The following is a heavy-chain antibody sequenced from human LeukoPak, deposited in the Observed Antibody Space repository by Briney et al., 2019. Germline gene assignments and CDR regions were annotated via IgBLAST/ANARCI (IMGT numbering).Heavy chain of an antibody. CDR3: ARDRGYGDSDY. CDR2: IYHSGST. CDR1: GYSINSGYY. J-gene: IGHJ4*02. D-gene: IGHD4-17*01. V-gene: IGHV4-38-2*02. Sequence: SETLSLTCTVSGYSINSGYYRGWIRQPPGKSLEWIGSIYHSGSTYYNPSLKSRVTISVDTSKNQFSLKLSSVTAADTAVYYCARDRGYGDSDYWGQGTLVTVSS.